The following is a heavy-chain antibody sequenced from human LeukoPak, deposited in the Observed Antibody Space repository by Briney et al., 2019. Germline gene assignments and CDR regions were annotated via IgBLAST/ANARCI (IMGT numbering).Heavy chain of an antibody. CDR1: GFTFSDYW. CDR2: IKEDGSGK. J-gene: IGHJ4*02. V-gene: IGHV3-7*03. D-gene: IGHD3-16*01. Sequence: TGGSLRLSCAASGFTFSDYWLNWFRQAPGKGLKWVANIKEDGSGKYYVDSVKGRFTISRDNAKNSLFLQINSLRAEDTAVYYCARTLRGGGALDYWGQGTLVTVSS. CDR3: ARTLRGGGALDY.